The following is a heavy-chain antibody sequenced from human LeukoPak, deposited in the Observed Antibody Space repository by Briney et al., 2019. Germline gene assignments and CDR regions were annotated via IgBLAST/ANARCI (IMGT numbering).Heavy chain of an antibody. CDR2: ISAYNGNT. J-gene: IGHJ5*02. V-gene: IGHV1-18*01. CDR1: GYTFTSYG. CDR3: VREETGYSSSWYWFDP. Sequence: ASVKVSCKASGYTFTSYGISWVRRAPGQGLEWMGWISAYNGNTNYAQKLQGRVTMTTDTSTSTAYMELRSLRSDDTAVYYCVREETGYSSSWYWFDPWGQGTLVTVSS. D-gene: IGHD6-13*01.